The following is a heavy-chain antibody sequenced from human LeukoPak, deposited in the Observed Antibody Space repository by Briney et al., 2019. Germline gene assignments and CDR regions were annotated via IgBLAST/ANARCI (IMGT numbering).Heavy chain of an antibody. CDR1: GYSFTIYW. Sequence: GQSLKISCKGSGYSFTIYWIGWVRHMPGKGLEWMGIIYPGDSDTRYSPSFPGKVTISADKSIRTAYRKWNCLNASATTRPYSARHADFDYWGQGTLVTVSS. J-gene: IGHJ4*02. CDR2: IYPGDSDT. CDR3: ARHADFDY. V-gene: IGHV5-51*01.